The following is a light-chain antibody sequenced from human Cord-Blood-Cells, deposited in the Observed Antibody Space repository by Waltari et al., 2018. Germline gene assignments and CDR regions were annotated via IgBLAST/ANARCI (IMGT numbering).Light chain of an antibody. CDR3: CSYAGSSTWV. Sequence: QSALTQPASVSGSPGQSITISCTGTSSDVGSYNLVSWYQQHPGKAPKLMIYEGSKRPSGVSNRFSGSKSGNTASLTSSGLRAEDEADYYCCSYAGSSTWVFGGGTKLTVL. V-gene: IGLV2-23*01. J-gene: IGLJ3*02. CDR1: SSDVGSYNL. CDR2: EGS.